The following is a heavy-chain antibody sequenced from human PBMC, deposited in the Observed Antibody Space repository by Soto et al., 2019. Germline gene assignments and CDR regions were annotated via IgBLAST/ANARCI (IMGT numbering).Heavy chain of an antibody. CDR2: ISAYNGNT. J-gene: IGHJ3*02. CDR3: ARDSELALSDAFYI. CDR1: GYTFTSYG. D-gene: IGHD6-13*01. Sequence: ASVKVSCKASGYTFTSYGISWVRQAPGQGLEWMGWISAYNGNTNYAQKLQGRVTMTTDTSTSTAYMELRSLRSDDTAVYYCARDSELALSDAFYIWGQGTMVTVSS. V-gene: IGHV1-18*01.